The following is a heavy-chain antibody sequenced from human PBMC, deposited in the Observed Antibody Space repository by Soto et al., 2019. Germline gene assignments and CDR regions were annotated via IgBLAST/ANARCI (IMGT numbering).Heavy chain of an antibody. CDR3: ASKLGYCSGGSCYSGAFDI. D-gene: IGHD2-15*01. CDR1: GYTFTSYY. CDR2: INPSGGST. Sequence: ASVKVSCKASGYTFTSYYMHWVRQAPGQGLEWMGIINPSGGSTSYAQKFQGRVTMTRDTSTSTVYMELSSLRSEDTAVYYCASKLGYCSGGSCYSGAFDIWGQGTMVTVSS. J-gene: IGHJ3*02. V-gene: IGHV1-46*01.